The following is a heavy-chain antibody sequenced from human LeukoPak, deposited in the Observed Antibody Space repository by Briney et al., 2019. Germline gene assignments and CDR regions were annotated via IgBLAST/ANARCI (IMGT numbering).Heavy chain of an antibody. J-gene: IGHJ4*02. V-gene: IGHV3-21*01. CDR2: ISSSSSYI. D-gene: IGHD3-10*01. Sequence: GGSLRLSCAASGFTFSSYSMNWVRQAPGKGLEWVSSISSSSSYIYYADSVKGRFTISRDNAKNSLYLQMNSLRAEDTAVYYCARGLPDSPYYYGSGSYSFDYWGQGTLVTVSS. CDR3: ARGLPDSPYYYGSGSYSFDY. CDR1: GFTFSSYS.